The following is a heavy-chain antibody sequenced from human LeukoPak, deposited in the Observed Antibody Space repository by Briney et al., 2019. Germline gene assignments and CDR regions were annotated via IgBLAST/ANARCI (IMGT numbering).Heavy chain of an antibody. Sequence: GGSLRLSCAASGFTFSSYSMNWVRQAPGKGLEWVSSISSSSSYIYYADSVKGRFTISRDNAKNSLYLQMNSLRAEDTAVYYCALGEAASSPFDYWGQGTLVTVSS. CDR3: ALGEAASSPFDY. V-gene: IGHV3-21*01. D-gene: IGHD3-10*01. CDR1: GFTFSSYS. J-gene: IGHJ4*02. CDR2: ISSSSSYI.